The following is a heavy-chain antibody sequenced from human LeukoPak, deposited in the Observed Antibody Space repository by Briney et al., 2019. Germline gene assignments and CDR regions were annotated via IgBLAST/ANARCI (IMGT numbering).Heavy chain of an antibody. CDR1: GFTFSSYS. Sequence: GGSLRLSCAASGFTFSSYSMNWVRQAPGKGLEWVSSISSSSSYIYYADSVKGRFTISRDNAKNSLYLQMNSLRAEDTAVYYCARNWLGGLAHDAFDIWGQGTMVTVSS. V-gene: IGHV3-21*01. CDR2: ISSSSSYI. J-gene: IGHJ3*02. D-gene: IGHD3-16*01. CDR3: ARNWLGGLAHDAFDI.